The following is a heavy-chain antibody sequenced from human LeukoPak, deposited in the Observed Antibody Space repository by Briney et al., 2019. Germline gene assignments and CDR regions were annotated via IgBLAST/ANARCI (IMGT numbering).Heavy chain of an antibody. J-gene: IGHJ4*02. V-gene: IGHV3-48*03. D-gene: IGHD3-10*01. CDR1: GFTFSSYE. CDR2: ISSSGSTI. CDR3: ASLWFGESNIDY. Sequence: PGGSLRLSCAASGFTFSSYEMNWVRQAPGKGLEWVSYISSSGSTIYYADSVKGRFTISRDNAKNSLYLQMNSLRAEDTAVYYCASLWFGESNIDYWGQGTLVTVSS.